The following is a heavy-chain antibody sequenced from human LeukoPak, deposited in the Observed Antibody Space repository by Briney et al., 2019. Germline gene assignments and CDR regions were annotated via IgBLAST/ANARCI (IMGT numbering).Heavy chain of an antibody. J-gene: IGHJ4*02. CDR2: IDPSSGGT. CDR3: AKGLAAGTDLFDY. V-gene: IGHV1-2*02. Sequence: ASVKVSCKASGYTFTGYYMHWVRQAPGQGLEWMGWIDPSSGGTIYAQKFQGRVTMTRDTSISTAYMELSRLTSDDTAVYYCAKGLAAGTDLFDYWGQGTLVTVSS. CDR1: GYTFTGYY. D-gene: IGHD1-14*01.